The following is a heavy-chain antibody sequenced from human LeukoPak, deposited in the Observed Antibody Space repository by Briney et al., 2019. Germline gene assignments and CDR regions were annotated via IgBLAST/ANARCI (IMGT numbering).Heavy chain of an antibody. J-gene: IGHJ3*02. CDR3: VRDTHYYGSGSPAFDI. V-gene: IGHV3-48*01. CDR2: ISSTSSTI. D-gene: IGHD3-10*01. Sequence: PGGSLRLSCAASGFTFSSYSMNWVRQAPGKGLEWVSYISSTSSTIHYADSVKGRFTISRDNAKNSLSLQMSSLRAEDTAVYFCVRDTHYYGSGSPAFDIWGQGTMVTVSS. CDR1: GFTFSSYS.